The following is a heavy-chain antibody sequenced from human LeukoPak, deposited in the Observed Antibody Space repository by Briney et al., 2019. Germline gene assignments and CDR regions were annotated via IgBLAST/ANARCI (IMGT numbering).Heavy chain of an antibody. CDR3: THIFWAGQYYYFDY. CDR1: GFSLSTSGVG. D-gene: IGHD3/OR15-3a*01. V-gene: IGHV2-5*02. Sequence: SGPTLVNPTQTLTLTCTFSGFSLSTSGVGVGWIRQPPGKALEWLAHIYWGDDKRYSPSLKSRVTISKDTSKNQVVLTMTNMDPVDTATYYCTHIFWAGQYYYFDYWGQGTLVTVSS. J-gene: IGHJ4*02. CDR2: IYWGDDK.